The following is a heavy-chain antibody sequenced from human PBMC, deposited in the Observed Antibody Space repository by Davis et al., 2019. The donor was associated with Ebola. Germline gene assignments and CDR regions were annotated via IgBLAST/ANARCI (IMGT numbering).Heavy chain of an antibody. V-gene: IGHV1-69*04. CDR1: GYTFTSYD. CDR2: IIPILGIA. Sequence: SVKVSCKASGYTFTSYDINWVRQATGQGLEWMGRIIPILGIANYAQKFQGRVTITADKSTSTAYMELSSLRSEDTAVYYCARDRDCSGGSCYSGWFDPWGQGTLVTVSS. CDR3: ARDRDCSGGSCYSGWFDP. D-gene: IGHD2-15*01. J-gene: IGHJ5*02.